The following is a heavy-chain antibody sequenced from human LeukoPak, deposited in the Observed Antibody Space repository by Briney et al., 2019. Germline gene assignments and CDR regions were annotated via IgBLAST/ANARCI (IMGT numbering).Heavy chain of an antibody. CDR1: GYSFTSYW. D-gene: IGHD3-9*01. CDR2: IDPSDSYT. CDR3: ACSREYYDILTGFNFDY. J-gene: IGHJ4*02. V-gene: IGHV5-10-1*01. Sequence: GESLKISCKASGYSFTSYWISWVCQMPGKGLEWMGRIDPSDSYTNYSPSFQGHVTISADKSISTAYLQWSSLKASDTAMYYCACSREYYDILTGFNFDYWGQGTLVTVSS.